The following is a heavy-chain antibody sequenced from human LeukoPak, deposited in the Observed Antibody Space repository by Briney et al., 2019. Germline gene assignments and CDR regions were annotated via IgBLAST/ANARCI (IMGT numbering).Heavy chain of an antibody. CDR1: GYSISSGYY. V-gene: IGHV4-38-2*01. D-gene: IGHD3-10*01. Sequence: SETLSLTCAVSGYSISSGYYWGWIRQPPGKGLEWIGNVYHSGTTYYNPSLRSRVTLSVDTSKNQFSLTLTSVTAADTAMYYCARLNYYGLGIAEYWGQGTLVTVSS. J-gene: IGHJ4*02. CDR2: VYHSGTT. CDR3: ARLNYYGLGIAEY.